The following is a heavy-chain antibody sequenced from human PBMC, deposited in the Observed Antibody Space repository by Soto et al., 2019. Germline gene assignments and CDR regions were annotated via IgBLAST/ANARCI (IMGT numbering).Heavy chain of an antibody. CDR1: GFTFSSFW. CDR3: SRSLDS. J-gene: IGHJ4*02. Sequence: VGSRRLSCVASGFTFSSFWMDWVRQTPGKGLEWVANINPDGSEKHYVGSVKGRFTISRDNAKNSLYLQMSSLTAEDSALYYCSRSLDSWGQGTRVTVS. V-gene: IGHV3-7*01. CDR2: INPDGSEK.